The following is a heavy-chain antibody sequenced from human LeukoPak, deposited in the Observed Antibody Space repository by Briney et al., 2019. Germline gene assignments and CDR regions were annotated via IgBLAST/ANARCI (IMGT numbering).Heavy chain of an antibody. CDR3: TRLDEAADGFVRGAVTRAYDI. CDR1: GFILSGSG. D-gene: IGHD3-10*01. CDR2: IRSNSNNYAT. Sequence: GGSLRLSCAASGFILSGSGIHWVRQASGKGLEWVGRIRSNSNNYATSYAASVKGRFTVSRDDTKNTAYLTMNSLETEDTAIYYCTRLDEAADGFVRGAVTRAYDIWGQGSMVTVSS. J-gene: IGHJ3*02. V-gene: IGHV3-73*01.